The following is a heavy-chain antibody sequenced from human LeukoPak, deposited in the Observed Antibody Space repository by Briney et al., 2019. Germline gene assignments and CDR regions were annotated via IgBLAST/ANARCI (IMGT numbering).Heavy chain of an antibody. CDR1: GYTFTSYG. D-gene: IGHD3-3*01. J-gene: IGHJ4*02. V-gene: IGHV1-18*01. CDR3: ARLERMGGYYPCVW. CDR2: ISAYNGNT. Sequence: ASVKVSCKASGYTFTSYGISWVRQAPGQGLEWMGWISAYNGNTNYAQKLQGRVTMTTDISTSTAYMELRSLRSDDTAVYYCARLERMGGYYPCVWWGQGTLVTVSS.